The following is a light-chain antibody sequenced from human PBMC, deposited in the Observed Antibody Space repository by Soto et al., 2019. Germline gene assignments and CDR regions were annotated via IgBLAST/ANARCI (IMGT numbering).Light chain of an antibody. V-gene: IGKV1-5*03. J-gene: IGKJ2*01. CDR1: QSISSW. Sequence: DIQMTQSPSTLSASVGDRVTITCRASQSISSWLAWYQQKPGKAPKLLIYQASSLESGVPSRFSGSGSGTEFTLTISSMQPDDFATYYCQQYNGYSGYTFGQGTKLEIK. CDR2: QAS. CDR3: QQYNGYSGYT.